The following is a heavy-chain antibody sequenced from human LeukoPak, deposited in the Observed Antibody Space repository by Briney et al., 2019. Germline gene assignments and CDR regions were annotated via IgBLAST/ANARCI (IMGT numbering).Heavy chain of an antibody. Sequence: SGGSLRLSCAASGFTFSTYPMHWVRQAPGKGLEWVTVISYDGNNKYYADSVQGRFTISRDNSKNTLYLQMLSLRTEDTAVYYCATDARLGELLDYWGQGTLVTVSS. J-gene: IGHJ4*02. CDR1: GFTFSTYP. D-gene: IGHD1-26*01. CDR3: ATDARLGELLDY. V-gene: IGHV3-30-3*01. CDR2: ISYDGNNK.